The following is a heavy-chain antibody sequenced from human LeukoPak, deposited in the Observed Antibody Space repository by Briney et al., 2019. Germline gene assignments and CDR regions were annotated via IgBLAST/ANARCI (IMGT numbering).Heavy chain of an antibody. CDR2: INPNSGGT. CDR1: RYTFTGYY. J-gene: IGHJ4*02. D-gene: IGHD1-26*01. CDR3: ARDHSSGSYAYYFDY. V-gene: IGHV1-2*02. Sequence: GASVKVSCKASRYTFTGYYMHWVRQAPGQGLEWMGWINPNSGGTNYAQKFQGRVTMTRDTSISTAYMELSRLRSDDTAVYYCARDHSSGSYAYYFDYWGQGTLVTVSS.